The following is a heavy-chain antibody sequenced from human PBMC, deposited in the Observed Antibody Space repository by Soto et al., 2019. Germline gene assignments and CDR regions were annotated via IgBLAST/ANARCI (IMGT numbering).Heavy chain of an antibody. Sequence: SETLSLTCTVSGGSISSLYWSWIRQPPGKGLEWIGYIYYSGSAKYNPSLKSRVTISVDTSKNQFSLKLTSVTAADTAIYFCARVNCGGGSCRFDYWGQGTLVTVSS. J-gene: IGHJ4*02. CDR3: ARVNCGGGSCRFDY. D-gene: IGHD2-15*01. CDR1: GGSISSLY. CDR2: IYYSGSA. V-gene: IGHV4-59*08.